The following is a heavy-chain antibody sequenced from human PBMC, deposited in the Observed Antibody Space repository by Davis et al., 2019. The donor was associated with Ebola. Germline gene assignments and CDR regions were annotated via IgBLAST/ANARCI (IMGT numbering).Heavy chain of an antibody. CDR2: IWYDGSNQ. CDR1: GFTFSDYG. J-gene: IGHJ4*02. V-gene: IGHV3-33*01. D-gene: IGHD6-13*01. CDR3: ARGSIWPDY. Sequence: GESLKISCAASGFTFSDYGMYWVRQSPGKGLEWMAHIWYDGSNQFYAHSVEGRFTVSRDNSKNTLYLQIHSPRAEDTAIYYCARGSIWPDYWGQGTLVTVSS.